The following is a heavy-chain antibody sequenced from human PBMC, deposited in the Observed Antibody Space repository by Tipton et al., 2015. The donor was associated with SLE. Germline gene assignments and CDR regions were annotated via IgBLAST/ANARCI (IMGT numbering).Heavy chain of an antibody. V-gene: IGHV3-30*04. CDR1: GFSFSSHA. CDR3: ARDLGIALYGMDV. CDR2: ISYDGSNK. J-gene: IGHJ6*02. D-gene: IGHD6-13*01. Sequence: SLRLSCAASGFSFSSHAMHWVRQAPGKGLEWVAVISYDGSNKYYADSVKGRFTISRDNSKNMLYLQMNSLRAEDTAVYYCARDLGIALYGMDVWGQGTTVTVSS.